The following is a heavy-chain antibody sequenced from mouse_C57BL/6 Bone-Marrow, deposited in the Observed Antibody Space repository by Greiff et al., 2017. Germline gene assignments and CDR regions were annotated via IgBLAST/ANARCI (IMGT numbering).Heavy chain of an antibody. CDR1: GFNIKNTY. V-gene: IGHV14-3*01. J-gene: IGHJ4*01. Sequence: EVKLQESVAELVRPGASVKLSCTASGFNIKNTYMHWVKQRPEQGLEWIGRIDPANGNTKYAPKFQGKATITADTSSNTAYLQLSSLTSEDTAIYYCARGDYGNEIYYAMDYWGQGTSVTVSS. CDR3: ARGDYGNEIYYAMDY. D-gene: IGHD2-1*01. CDR2: IDPANGNT.